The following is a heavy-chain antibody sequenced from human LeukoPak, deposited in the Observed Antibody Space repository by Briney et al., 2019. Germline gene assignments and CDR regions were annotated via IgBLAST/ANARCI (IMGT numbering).Heavy chain of an antibody. Sequence: MPSETLSLTCAVSGGSISSSNWWSWVRQPPGKGLEWIGSIYYSGSTCYNPSLKSRVTISVDTSKNQFSLKLSSVTAADTAVYYCASPGLTGYSLEAFDIWGQGTMVTVSS. J-gene: IGHJ3*02. CDR3: ASPGLTGYSLEAFDI. V-gene: IGHV4-39*01. CDR2: IYYSGST. CDR1: GGSISSSNW. D-gene: IGHD3-9*01.